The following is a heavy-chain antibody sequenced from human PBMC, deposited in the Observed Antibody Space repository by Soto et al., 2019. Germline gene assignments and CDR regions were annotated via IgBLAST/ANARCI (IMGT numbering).Heavy chain of an antibody. D-gene: IGHD3-3*01. J-gene: IGHJ6*02. CDR3: ARVGITIFGVVIKTKYYYYGMDV. V-gene: IGHV1-69*01. CDR1: GGTFSSYA. CDR2: IIPIFGTA. Sequence: QVQLVQSGAEVKKPGSSVKVSCKASGGTFSSYAISWVRQAPGQGLEWMGGIIPIFGTANYAQKFQARVTITADESTSTAYMELSSLRSEDTAVYYCARVGITIFGVVIKTKYYYYGMDVWGQGTTVTVSS.